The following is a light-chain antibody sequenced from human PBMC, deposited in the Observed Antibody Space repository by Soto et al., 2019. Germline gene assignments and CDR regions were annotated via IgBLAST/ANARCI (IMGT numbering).Light chain of an antibody. J-gene: IGLJ1*01. CDR1: SSDIGGYNY. V-gene: IGLV2-14*01. CDR3: CSYSTSNTHNYV. CDR2: EVN. Sequence: VLTQPASVSGSPGQSITVSCTGTSSDIGGYNYVSWYQHHPGKAPQLIIYEVNLRPSGVSDRFSASKSGDTASLTISGLQAGDEADYYCCSYSTSNTHNYVFGTGTKVTVL.